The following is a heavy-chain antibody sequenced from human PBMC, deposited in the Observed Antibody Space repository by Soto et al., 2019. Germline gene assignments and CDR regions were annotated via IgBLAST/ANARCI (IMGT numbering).Heavy chain of an antibody. CDR2: IYHTGST. CDR3: AREFSNSPEAFDS. CDR1: GGSVNSDNYY. Sequence: SETLSLTCTVSGGSVNSDNYYWSWIRQPPGRGLDWIGYIYHTGSTNYNPSLNSRVTISVDTSRNQFSLKLNPVTAADTAVYYCAREFSNSPEAFDSWGQGTLVTVSS. V-gene: IGHV4-61*01. J-gene: IGHJ4*02. D-gene: IGHD6-6*01.